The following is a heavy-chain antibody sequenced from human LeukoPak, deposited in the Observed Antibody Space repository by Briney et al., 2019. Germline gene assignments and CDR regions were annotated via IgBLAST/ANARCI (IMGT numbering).Heavy chain of an antibody. Sequence: PGGSLRLSCAAFGFTFSSYAMNWDRQAPGKGLEWVSGTGSTGVSTFYADSVKGRFTVSRDNSKNTLSLQMNSLRAEDTAVYYCAKDPGVVPAHYFDYWGQGTLVTVSS. J-gene: IGHJ4*02. D-gene: IGHD2-2*01. CDR3: AKDPGVVPAHYFDY. CDR1: GFTFSSYA. CDR2: TGSTGVST. V-gene: IGHV3-23*01.